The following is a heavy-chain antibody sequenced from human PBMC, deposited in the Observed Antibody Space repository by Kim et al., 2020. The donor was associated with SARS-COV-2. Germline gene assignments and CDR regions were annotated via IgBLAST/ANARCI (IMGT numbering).Heavy chain of an antibody. V-gene: IGHV1-3*01. J-gene: IGHJ4*02. Sequence: ASVKVSCKASGYTFTSYAMHWVRQAPGQRLEWMGWINAGNGNTKYSQKFQGRVTITRDTSASTAYMELSSLRSEDTAVYYCARVAGDYGDYAFDYWGQGTLVTVS. CDR3: ARVAGDYGDYAFDY. D-gene: IGHD4-17*01. CDR1: GYTFTSYA. CDR2: INAGNGNT.